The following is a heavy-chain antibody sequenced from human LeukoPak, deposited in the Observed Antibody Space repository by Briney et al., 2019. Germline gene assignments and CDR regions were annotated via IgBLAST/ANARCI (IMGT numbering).Heavy chain of an antibody. D-gene: IGHD3-3*01. J-gene: IGHJ3*02. Sequence: PGGSLRLSCAASGFTFNTYWMTWVRQAPGKGLEWVANIKQDGSEKYYVDSVKGRFTISRDNAKNSLYLQMDSLRAEDTAVYYCARDKHDPGSAFDIWGQGTMLTVSS. CDR2: IKQDGSEK. CDR1: GFTFNTYW. CDR3: ARDKHDPGSAFDI. V-gene: IGHV3-7*01.